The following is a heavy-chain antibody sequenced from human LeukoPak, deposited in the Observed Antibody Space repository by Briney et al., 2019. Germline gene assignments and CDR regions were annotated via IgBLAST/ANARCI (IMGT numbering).Heavy chain of an antibody. CDR1: GFTFSSYA. CDR3: AKEGVATGGYFDY. CDR2: ITGSAVGT. Sequence: GGSLRLSCAASGFTFSSYAMSWVRQAPGQGLEWVSAITGSAVGTYYAESVKGRFTISRDNSTNTLYMHKSSVRAEDTAVYYSAKEGVATGGYFDYWGQGTLVTVSS. J-gene: IGHJ4*02. D-gene: IGHD3-10*01. V-gene: IGHV3-23*01.